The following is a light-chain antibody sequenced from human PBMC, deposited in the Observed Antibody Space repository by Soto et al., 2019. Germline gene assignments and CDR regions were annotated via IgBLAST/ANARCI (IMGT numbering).Light chain of an antibody. CDR2: YDS. CDR3: QVWDSSSEHVV. J-gene: IGLJ2*01. CDR1: HMGSKS. V-gene: IGLV3-21*04. Sequence: VLTQPPSVSVAPGKTARITCGGNHMGSKSVHWYQQKPGQAPVVVIFYDSDRPSGIPERFSGSNSGNTATLTISRVEAGDEPDYFCQVWDSSSEHVVFGGGTKHTVL.